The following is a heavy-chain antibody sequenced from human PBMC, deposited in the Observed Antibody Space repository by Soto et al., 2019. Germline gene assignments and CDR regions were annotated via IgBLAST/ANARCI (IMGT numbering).Heavy chain of an antibody. D-gene: IGHD3-16*01. Sequence: QVQLVQSGAEVKQPGSSVKVSCKASGGTFSSYTISWVRQAPGQGLEWMGRIIPFLGIANYAQKFQGRVTITADKSTSTAYMELSSLRSEDTAVYYCASEPGGSFDYWGQGTLVTVSS. V-gene: IGHV1-69*02. CDR1: GGTFSSYT. CDR3: ASEPGGSFDY. J-gene: IGHJ4*02. CDR2: IIPFLGIA.